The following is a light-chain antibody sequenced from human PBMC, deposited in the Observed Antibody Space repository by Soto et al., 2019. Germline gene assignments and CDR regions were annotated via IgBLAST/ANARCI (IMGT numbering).Light chain of an antibody. J-gene: IGLJ2*01. Sequence: QSALTQPASISGSPGQSITISCTGTSSDDGGYNYVSWYQQYPGKAPKLMIYDVDNRPSGVSNRFSGSKSGKTASLTISGLQAEDEADYYCSSYTSSSTVIFGGGTKLTVL. CDR2: DVD. V-gene: IGLV2-14*03. CDR1: SSDDGGYNY. CDR3: SSYTSSSTVI.